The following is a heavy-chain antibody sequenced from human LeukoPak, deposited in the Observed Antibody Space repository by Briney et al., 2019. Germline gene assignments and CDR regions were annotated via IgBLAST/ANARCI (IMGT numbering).Heavy chain of an antibody. D-gene: IGHD3-22*01. V-gene: IGHV4-4*02. CDR1: GGSISSSNW. CDR3: ARGPYYSDSVTYSFDY. J-gene: IGHJ4*02. Sequence: SGTLSLTCAVSGGSISSSNWWSWIRQPPGKGLEWIGEIYHSGSTNYNPSLKSRVTISVDTSKNQFSLKLNSVTAADTAVYYCARGPYYSDSVTYSFDYWGQGALVTVSS. CDR2: IYHSGST.